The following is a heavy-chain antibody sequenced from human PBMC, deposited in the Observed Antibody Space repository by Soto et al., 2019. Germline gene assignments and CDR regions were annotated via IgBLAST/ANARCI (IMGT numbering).Heavy chain of an antibody. J-gene: IGHJ4*02. D-gene: IGHD2-2*01. CDR3: AKNQPSWATRAAFDY. CDR1: GVTFSNYA. CDR2: ISGGSGDST. Sequence: PXGSLRLSCSASGVTFSNYAMNWVRQAPGKGLEWVSGISGGSGDSTFYADSVKGRFTISRDNSKNTLHLQMNSLRTEDTAVYYCAKNQPSWATRAAFDYWGQGTLVTVSS. V-gene: IGHV3-23*01.